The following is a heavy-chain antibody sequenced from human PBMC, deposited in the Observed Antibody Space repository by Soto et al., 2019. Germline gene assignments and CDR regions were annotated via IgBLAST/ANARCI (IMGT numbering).Heavy chain of an antibody. D-gene: IGHD2-2*01. CDR2: IYHSGST. J-gene: IGHJ4*02. CDR3: ARAGRYCSSTSCYAGPLGY. V-gene: IGHV4-4*02. Sequence: QVQLQESGPGLVKPSGTLSLTCAVSGGSISSSNWWSWVRQPPGKGLEWIGEIYHSGSTNYNPSLKSRVTISVDKSKNQFSLKLSSVTAADTAVYYCARAGRYCSSTSCYAGPLGYWGQGTLVTVSS. CDR1: GGSISSSNW.